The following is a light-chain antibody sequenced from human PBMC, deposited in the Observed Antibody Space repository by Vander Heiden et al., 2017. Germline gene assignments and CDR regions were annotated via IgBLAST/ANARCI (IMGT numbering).Light chain of an antibody. CDR1: QGISSS. V-gene: IGKV1-9*01. CDR3: QQLNQYPLT. Sequence: DIQLTQSPSFLSASVGDRVTITCRASQGISSSLAWYQQKPGKAPKLLIYAASNLQSGVPSRFSGSKSGTEFTLIISSLQPEDYATYYCQQLNQYPLTFGGGTKVEIK. CDR2: AAS. J-gene: IGKJ4*01.